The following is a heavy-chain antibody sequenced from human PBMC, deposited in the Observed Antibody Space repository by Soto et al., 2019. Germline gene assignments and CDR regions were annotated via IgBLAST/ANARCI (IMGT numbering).Heavy chain of an antibody. CDR2: IKHDGSEK. J-gene: IGHJ4*02. V-gene: IGHV3-7*05. CDR3: AEGGSYHDY. CDR1: GLIFSSYW. Sequence: EVQLVESGGGLVQPGGSLRLSCAASGLIFSSYWMTWVRQAPGKGLEWVANIKHDGSEKYYVDSVKGRFTISRDNAKNSVYLQMNSLRAEDTAAYYCAEGGSYHDYWGQGTLVTAFS. D-gene: IGHD1-26*01.